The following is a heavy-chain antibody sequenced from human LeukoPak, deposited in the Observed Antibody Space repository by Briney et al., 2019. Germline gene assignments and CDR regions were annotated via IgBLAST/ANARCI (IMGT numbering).Heavy chain of an antibody. J-gene: IGHJ4*02. CDR1: GYTLTSYY. CDR2: INPSGGST. D-gene: IGHD1-26*01. V-gene: IGHV1-46*01. CDR3: AREKVMGATDY. Sequence: ASVKVSCKASGYTLTSYYMHWVRQAPGQGLEWRGIINPSGGSTSYAQKFQGRVTMTRDMSTSTVYMELSSLRSEDTAVYYCAREKVMGATDYWGQGTLVTVSS.